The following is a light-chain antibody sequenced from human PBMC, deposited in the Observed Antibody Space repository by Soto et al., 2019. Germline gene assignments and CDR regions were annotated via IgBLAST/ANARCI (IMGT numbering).Light chain of an antibody. J-gene: IGKJ4*01. Sequence: EIFLTQSPGTLSLSTWERATLSCRTSQSVISTSLAWYQQKPGQAPSLLIYGASTRATGIPARFSGSGSGTEFTLTINSLQSEDFAVYYCQQYSNWPLTFGGGTKVDIK. CDR1: QSVIST. V-gene: IGKV3-15*01. CDR2: GAS. CDR3: QQYSNWPLT.